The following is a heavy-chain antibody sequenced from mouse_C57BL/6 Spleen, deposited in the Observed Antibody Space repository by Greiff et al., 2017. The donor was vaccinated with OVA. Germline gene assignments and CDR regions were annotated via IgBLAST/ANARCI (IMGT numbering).Heavy chain of an antibody. V-gene: IGHV1-69*01. CDR1: GYTFTSYW. Sequence: VKLQQPGAELVMPGASVKLSCKASGYTFTSYWMHWVKQRPGQGLEWIGEIDPSDSYTNYNQKFKGKSTLTVDKSSSTAYMQLSSLTSEDSAVYYCARRRDYYGSDYAMDYWGQGTSVTVSS. D-gene: IGHD1-1*01. J-gene: IGHJ4*01. CDR2: IDPSDSYT. CDR3: ARRRDYYGSDYAMDY.